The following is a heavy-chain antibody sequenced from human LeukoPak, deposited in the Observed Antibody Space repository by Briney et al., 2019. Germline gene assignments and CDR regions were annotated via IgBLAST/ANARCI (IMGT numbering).Heavy chain of an antibody. J-gene: IGHJ6*02. V-gene: IGHV4-59*08. CDR2: IYNSGST. CDR3: ARHLYDFWSGLDV. CDR1: GGSISSYY. Sequence: SETLSLTCTVSGGSISSYYWSWIRQPPGKGLEWIGYIYNSGSTNYNPSLKSRVSISADTSKNQFSLKLSSVTAADTAVYYCARHLYDFWSGLDVWGQGTTVTVSS. D-gene: IGHD3/OR15-3a*01.